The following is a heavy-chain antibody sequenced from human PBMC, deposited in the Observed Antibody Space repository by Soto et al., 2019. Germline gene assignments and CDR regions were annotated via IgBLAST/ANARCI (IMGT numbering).Heavy chain of an antibody. CDR3: ARDYAVAAHYYFDY. CDR2: IWYDGSNK. J-gene: IGHJ4*02. Sequence: PGGSLRLSCAASGFTFSSYGMHWVRQAPGKGLEWVAVIWYDGSNKYYADSVKGRLTISRDNSKNTLYLQMNSLRAEDTAVYYCARDYAVAAHYYFDYWGQGTLVTVSS. CDR1: GFTFSSYG. V-gene: IGHV3-33*01. D-gene: IGHD6-13*01.